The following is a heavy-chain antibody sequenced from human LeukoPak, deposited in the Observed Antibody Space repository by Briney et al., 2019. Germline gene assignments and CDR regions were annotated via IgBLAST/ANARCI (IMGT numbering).Heavy chain of an antibody. CDR1: GVTFSSYA. D-gene: IGHD2-2*01. Sequence: GGSLRLSCAASGVTFSSYAMSWVRQAPGKGLEWVSAISGSGGSTYYADSVKGRFTISRDNSKNTLYLQMNSLRAEDTAVYYCAKGAPSYCSSTSCWALKWFDPWGQGTLVTVSS. J-gene: IGHJ5*02. CDR2: ISGSGGST. CDR3: AKGAPSYCSSTSCWALKWFDP. V-gene: IGHV3-23*01.